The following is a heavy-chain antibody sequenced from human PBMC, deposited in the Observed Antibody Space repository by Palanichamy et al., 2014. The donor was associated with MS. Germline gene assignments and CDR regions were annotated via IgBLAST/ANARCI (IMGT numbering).Heavy chain of an antibody. CDR3: ARERVDIVVLVAPFDP. Sequence: AEYMEGRFTISRDNSRNTLYLQMNSLRAEDTAVYYCARERVDIVVLVAPFDPWGQGTLITVSS. J-gene: IGHJ5*02. V-gene: IGHV3-30*01. D-gene: IGHD2-15*01.